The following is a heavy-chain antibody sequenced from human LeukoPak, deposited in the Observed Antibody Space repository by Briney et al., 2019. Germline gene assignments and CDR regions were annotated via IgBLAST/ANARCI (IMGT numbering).Heavy chain of an antibody. D-gene: IGHD5-18*01. CDR1: GFTFDDYA. Sequence: AGGSLRLSCAASGFTFDDYAMPWVRQAPGKGLEWVSGISWTSDSRGYADSVKGRFTISRDNAKHSLYLQMNSLRAEDTALYYCAKGESYVDTACFDYWGQGTLVTVSS. J-gene: IGHJ4*02. CDR2: ISWTSDSR. CDR3: AKGESYVDTACFDY. V-gene: IGHV3-9*01.